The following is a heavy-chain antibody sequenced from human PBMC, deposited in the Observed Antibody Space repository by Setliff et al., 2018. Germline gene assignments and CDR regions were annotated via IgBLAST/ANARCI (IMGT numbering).Heavy chain of an antibody. CDR2: IYHSGST. J-gene: IGHJ4*02. CDR1: GGSISSSNW. CDR3: ARTDDYYNSYAY. Sequence: KTSETLSLTCAVSGGSISSSNWWSWVRQPPGKGLEWIGEIYHSGSTNYNPSLKSRVTISVDKSKNQFSLKLSSVTAADTAVYYCARTDDYYNSYAYWGQGTLVTVSS. D-gene: IGHD3-3*01. V-gene: IGHV4-4*02.